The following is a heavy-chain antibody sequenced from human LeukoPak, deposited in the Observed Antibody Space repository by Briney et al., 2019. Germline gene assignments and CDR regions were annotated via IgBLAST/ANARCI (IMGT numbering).Heavy chain of an antibody. CDR2: IYHSGNT. V-gene: IGHV4-38-2*02. D-gene: IGHD5/OR15-5a*01. CDR3: AGVRGAYSVGYYFDY. Sequence: SETLSLTCTVSGFSISSGAYWGWIRQPPGKGLEWIGRIYHSGNTYYNPSLKSRVTISVDTSKNQFSLHLSSVTAAGTAVYFCAGVRGAYSVGYYFDYWGQGTLVTVSS. CDR1: GFSISSGAY. J-gene: IGHJ4*02.